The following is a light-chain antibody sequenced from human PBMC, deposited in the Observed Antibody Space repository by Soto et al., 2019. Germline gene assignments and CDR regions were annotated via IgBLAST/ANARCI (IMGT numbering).Light chain of an antibody. CDR2: DNN. V-gene: IGLV1-51*01. CDR3: VAWDTSLNSTVL. J-gene: IGLJ2*01. CDR1: SSNIENNF. Sequence: QSVLTQPPLVSAAPGQKVIISCSGSSSNIENNFVSWYQQLPGTAPKLLIFDNNKRPSGIPDRFSGSKSGTSATLGITGLQTWDEADYYCVAWDTSLNSTVLFGGGTQLTVL.